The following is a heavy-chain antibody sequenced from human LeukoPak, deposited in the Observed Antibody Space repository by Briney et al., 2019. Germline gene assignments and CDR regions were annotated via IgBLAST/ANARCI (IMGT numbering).Heavy chain of an antibody. CDR3: ATFSTVVVIQLDAFDI. CDR2: IEQDGSEK. Sequence: GGSLRLSCAASGFTFSSYWMSWVRQAPGKGLEWVANIEQDGSEKYYVDSVKGRFTISRDNAKNSLYLQMNSLRAEDTAVYYCATFSTVVVIQLDAFDIWGQGTMVTVSS. D-gene: IGHD3-22*01. J-gene: IGHJ3*02. V-gene: IGHV3-7*01. CDR1: GFTFSSYW.